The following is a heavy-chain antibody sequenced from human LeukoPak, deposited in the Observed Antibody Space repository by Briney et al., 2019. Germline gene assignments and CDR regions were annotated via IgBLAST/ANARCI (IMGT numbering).Heavy chain of an antibody. CDR1: GYSISSGYY. J-gene: IGHJ4*02. V-gene: IGHV4-38-2*02. CDR3: ARDHEDCSSTSCSDY. CDR2: IYHSGST. D-gene: IGHD2-2*01. Sequence: PSETLSLTCTVSGYSISSGYYWGWIRQPPGKGLEWIGSIYHSGSTYYNPSLKSRVTISVDTSKNQFSLKLSSVTAADTAVYYCARDHEDCSSTSCSDYWDQGTLVTVSS.